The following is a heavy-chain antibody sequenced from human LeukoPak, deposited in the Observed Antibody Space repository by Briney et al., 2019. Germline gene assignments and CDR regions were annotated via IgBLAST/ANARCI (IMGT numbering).Heavy chain of an antibody. Sequence: PSETLSLTCAVSGGSISDSNWWNWVRQPPGEGLEWIGEIDHRGSTNYNPSLRSRVTISIDKSKNQFSLKVTSVTAADTAVYYCATTLTYTYMDVWGKGTTVTVSS. V-gene: IGHV4-4*02. CDR3: ATTLTYTYMDV. CDR2: IDHRGST. J-gene: IGHJ6*03. D-gene: IGHD2/OR15-2a*01. CDR1: GGSISDSNW.